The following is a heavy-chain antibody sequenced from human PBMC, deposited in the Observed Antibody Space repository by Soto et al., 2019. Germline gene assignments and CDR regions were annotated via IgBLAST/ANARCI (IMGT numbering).Heavy chain of an antibody. V-gene: IGHV3-30-3*01. CDR2: ISYDGSNK. CDR1: GFTFSSYA. D-gene: IGHD6-6*01. J-gene: IGHJ5*02. Sequence: QVQLVESGGGVVQPGRSLRLSCAASGFTFSSYAMHWVRQAPGKGLEWVAVISYDGSNKYYADSVKGRFTISRDNSKNTLYLQMNSLRAEDTAVYYCARKTSIAARGRFDPWGQGTLVTVSS. CDR3: ARKTSIAARGRFDP.